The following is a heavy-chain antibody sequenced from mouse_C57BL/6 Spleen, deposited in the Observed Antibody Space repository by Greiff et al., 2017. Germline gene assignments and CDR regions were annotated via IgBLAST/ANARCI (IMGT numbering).Heavy chain of an antibody. V-gene: IGHV1-82*01. CDR3: ARSRGSEFDY. CDR1: GYAFSSSW. CDR2: IYPGDGDT. J-gene: IGHJ2*01. Sequence: QVQLQQSGPELVKPGASVKISCKASGYAFSSSWMNWVKQRPGQGLEWIGRIYPGDGDTNYNGKFKGKATLTADKSSSTAYMQLSSLTSEDSAVYFCARSRGSEFDYWGKGTTLTVSS.